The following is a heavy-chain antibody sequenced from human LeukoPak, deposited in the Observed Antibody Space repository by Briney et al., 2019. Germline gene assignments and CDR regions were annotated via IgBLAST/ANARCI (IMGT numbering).Heavy chain of an antibody. CDR2: IYISEST. D-gene: IGHD5-18*01. V-gene: IGHV4-4*07. Sequence: SETLSLTCTVSGGSISSYYWSWIRQPAGKGLEWIGRIYISESTNYNPSLRSRVTMSVDTSKNQFSLKLSSVTAADTAVYYCARGRKYTSGYRVTELGSGYSDYWGQGTLVTVSS. CDR3: ARGRKYTSGYRVTELGSGYSDY. J-gene: IGHJ4*02. CDR1: GGSISSYY.